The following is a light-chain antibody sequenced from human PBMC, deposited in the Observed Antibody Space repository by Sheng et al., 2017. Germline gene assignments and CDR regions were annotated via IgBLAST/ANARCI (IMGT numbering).Light chain of an antibody. Sequence: IVLTQSPATLSLSPGERATLSCRASQSVNTYLAWYQQKPGQAPRLLIYDASNRLTGIPARFSGSGSGTDFTLTISSLEPEDSAVYYCQQRSNWPPITFGQGTRLEIK. CDR3: QQRSNWPPIT. CDR1: QSVNTY. J-gene: IGKJ5*01. V-gene: IGKV3-11*01. CDR2: DAS.